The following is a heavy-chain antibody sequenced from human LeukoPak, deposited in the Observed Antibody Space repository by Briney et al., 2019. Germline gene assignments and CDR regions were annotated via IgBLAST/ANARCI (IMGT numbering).Heavy chain of an antibody. D-gene: IGHD3-9*01. CDR1: GFTFSIHG. J-gene: IGHJ4*02. CDR3: GGTYDISSEYYFHH. Sequence: GGSLRLSCAASGFTFSIHGMYWVRQAPGKGLEWVAFISHDGNNKYYADSVRGRFTISRDNSKNTLYLQMNSLRAEDMAVYYCGGTYDISSEYYFHHWGQGTLVTVSS. CDR2: ISHDGNNK. V-gene: IGHV3-30*03.